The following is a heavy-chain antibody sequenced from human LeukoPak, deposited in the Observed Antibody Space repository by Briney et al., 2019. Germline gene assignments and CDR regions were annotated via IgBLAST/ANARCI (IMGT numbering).Heavy chain of an antibody. D-gene: IGHD6-6*01. CDR2: ISYDGSNK. J-gene: IGHJ4*02. CDR3: ATDPSIAAKAYFDY. CDR1: GSTFSSYG. V-gene: IGHV3-30*03. Sequence: GGSLRLSCAASGSTFSSYGMHWVRQTPGKGLEWVAVISYDGSNKYYADSVKGRFTISRDNSKNTLYLQMNSLRAEDTAVYYCATDPSIAAKAYFDYWGQGTLVTVSS.